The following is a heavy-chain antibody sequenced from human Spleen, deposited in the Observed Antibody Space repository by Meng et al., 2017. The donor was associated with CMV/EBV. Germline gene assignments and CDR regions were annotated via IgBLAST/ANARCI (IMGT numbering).Heavy chain of an antibody. CDR3: ARGRQIVVVIATRNYYYGMDV. Sequence: ESLKISCSVSGGSISSDNYYWGWICQPPGKGLEWIGSMYYGGRTNYNPSLKSRVTISVDASKNQFSLKLSSVTAAGTAVYYCARGRQIVVVIATRNYYYGMDVWGQGTTVTVSS. V-gene: IGHV4-39*07. J-gene: IGHJ6*02. CDR1: GGSISSDNYY. D-gene: IGHD2-21*01. CDR2: MYYGGRT.